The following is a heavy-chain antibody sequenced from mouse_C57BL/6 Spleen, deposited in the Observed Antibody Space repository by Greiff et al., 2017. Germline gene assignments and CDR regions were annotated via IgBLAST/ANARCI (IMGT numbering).Heavy chain of an antibody. CDR2: INPNYGTT. CDR1: GYSFTDYN. J-gene: IGHJ1*03. CDR3: ARKTLGPNWYFDV. D-gene: IGHD4-1*01. Sequence: EVQLQQSGPELVKPGASVKISCKASGYSFTDYNMNWVKQSNGKSLEWIGVINPNYGTTSYNQKFKGKATLTADKSSSTAYMQLSSLTSEDSAVYFCARKTLGPNWYFDVWGTGTTVTVSS. V-gene: IGHV1-39*01.